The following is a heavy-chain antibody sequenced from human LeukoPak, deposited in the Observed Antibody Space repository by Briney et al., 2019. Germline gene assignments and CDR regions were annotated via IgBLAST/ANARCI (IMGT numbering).Heavy chain of an antibody. J-gene: IGHJ6*03. CDR1: GGSMSSYY. CDR2: IYYSGST. CDR3: ARVPKWRIAAAGTRDYYYYYMDV. V-gene: IGHV4-59*01. Sequence: SETLSLTCTVSGGSMSSYYWGWVRQPPGKGLEWGGYIYYSGSTNYNPSLKSRVNISVDTSKNQFSLKLSSVPAADTAVYYCARVPKWRIAAAGTRDYYYYYMDVWGKGTTVTVSS. D-gene: IGHD6-13*01.